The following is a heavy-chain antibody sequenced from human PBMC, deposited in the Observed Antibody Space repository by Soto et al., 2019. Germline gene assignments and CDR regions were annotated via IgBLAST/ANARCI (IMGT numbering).Heavy chain of an antibody. CDR3: AHTMAPRIFDY. Sequence: QITLKEAGPTLVKPTQTLTLTCSFSGFSLITSGVGVGWIRQPPGKALEWLALIYWDDDKGYSTSLKSRLTITKDTSKNQVVLTMTNMVTADTATYYCAHTMAPRIFDYWGQGTLVTVSS. CDR1: GFSLITSGVG. V-gene: IGHV2-5*02. J-gene: IGHJ4*02. CDR2: IYWDDDK.